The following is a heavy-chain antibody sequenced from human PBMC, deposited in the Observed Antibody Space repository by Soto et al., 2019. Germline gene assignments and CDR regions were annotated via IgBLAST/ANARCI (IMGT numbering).Heavy chain of an antibody. Sequence: SVKVSCKASGGTFSSYAISWVRQAPGQGLEWMGGIIPIFGTANYAQKFQGRVTITADESTSTAYMELSSLRSEDTAVYYCARGSYCTNGVCYFGVRRGYYYYYGMDVWGQGTTVTVS. D-gene: IGHD2-8*01. CDR2: IIPIFGTA. V-gene: IGHV1-69*13. CDR3: ARGSYCTNGVCYFGVRRGYYYYYGMDV. CDR1: GGTFSSYA. J-gene: IGHJ6*02.